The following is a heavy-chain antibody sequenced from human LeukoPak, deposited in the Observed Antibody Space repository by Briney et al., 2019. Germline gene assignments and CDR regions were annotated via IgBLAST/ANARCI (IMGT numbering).Heavy chain of an antibody. V-gene: IGHV4-34*01. CDR1: GGSISSYY. CDR2: INHSGST. Sequence: SETLSLTCTVSGGSISSYYWSWIRQPPGKGLEWIGEINHSGSTNYNPSLKSRVTISVDTSKNQFSLKLSSVTAADTAVYYCASYDYVWGSYRSRYFDYWGQGTLVTVSS. D-gene: IGHD3-16*02. J-gene: IGHJ4*02. CDR3: ASYDYVWGSYRSRYFDY.